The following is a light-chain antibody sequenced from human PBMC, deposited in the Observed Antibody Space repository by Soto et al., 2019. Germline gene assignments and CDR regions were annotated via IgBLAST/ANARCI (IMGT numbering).Light chain of an antibody. Sequence: QSALTQPASVSGSPGQSITISCTGTSSDVGGYNYVSWYQHHAGKAPRLMIYASSNRPSGVSHRFSGSRSGNTASLTISGLQAEDEVDYYCSSYTSGTTLYVFGTGTKVTVL. CDR2: ASS. J-gene: IGLJ1*01. CDR3: SSYTSGTTLYV. V-gene: IGLV2-14*01. CDR1: SSDVGGYNY.